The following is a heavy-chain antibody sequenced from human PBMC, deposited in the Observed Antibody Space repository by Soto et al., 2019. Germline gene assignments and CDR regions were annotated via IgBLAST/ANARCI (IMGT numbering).Heavy chain of an antibody. CDR1: GGSIGSGDYY. CDR3: ARAPRFLEWLPYYFDY. D-gene: IGHD3-3*01. J-gene: IGHJ4*02. CDR2: IYYSGST. Sequence: PSETVSLTCTVSGGSIGSGDYYWSWIRQPPGKGLEWIGYIYYSGSTYYNPSLKSRVTISVDTSKNQFSLKLSSVTAADTAVYYCARAPRFLEWLPYYFDYWGQGTLVTVSS. V-gene: IGHV4-30-4*01.